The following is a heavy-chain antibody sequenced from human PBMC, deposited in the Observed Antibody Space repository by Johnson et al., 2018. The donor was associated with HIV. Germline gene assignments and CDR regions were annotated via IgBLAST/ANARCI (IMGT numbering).Heavy chain of an antibody. D-gene: IGHD1-7*01. V-gene: IGHV3-74*02. J-gene: IGHJ3*01. CDR3: TRDSGPTAYDV. CDR2: INGGGSST. CDR1: GFTVSSYW. Sequence: EQLVESGGGVVQPGRSLRLSCAASGFTVSSYWMHWVRQTPGKGLVWVSHINGGGSSTNYADSVKGRFTISKDNAKNTLYLQMNSLRAEDTAVYYCTRDSGPTAYDVWGQGTVVTVSS.